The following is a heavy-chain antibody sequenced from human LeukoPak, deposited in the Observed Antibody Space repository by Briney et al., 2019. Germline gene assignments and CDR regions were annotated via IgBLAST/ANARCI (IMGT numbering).Heavy chain of an antibody. V-gene: IGHV3-48*03. CDR1: GFTFSSYE. CDR3: AREASTVTTWFDP. J-gene: IGHJ5*02. Sequence: GGSLRLSCAASGFTFSSYEMNWVRQAPGKGLEWVSYISSSGSTIYYADSVKGRFTISRDNAKNSLYLQMNSLRAEDTAVYYCAREASTVTTWFDPWGQGTLVTVSS. CDR2: ISSSGSTI. D-gene: IGHD4-17*01.